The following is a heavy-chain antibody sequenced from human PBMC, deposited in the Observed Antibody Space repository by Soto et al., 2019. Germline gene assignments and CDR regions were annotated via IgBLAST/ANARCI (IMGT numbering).Heavy chain of an antibody. CDR1: GGTFNIFA. CDR2: IIPILGPA. J-gene: IGHJ4*02. CDR3: ARAAKRYFDY. Sequence: QVHLVQSGAEVKKPGSSFNVSCKVSGGTFNIFAVSWVRQAPGQGFEWLGGIIPILGPAFYAQKFQGRATITADKSTSAAYLELTSLTSEDTAVYYCARAAKRYFDYGGQGTLVTVSS. V-gene: IGHV1-69*06.